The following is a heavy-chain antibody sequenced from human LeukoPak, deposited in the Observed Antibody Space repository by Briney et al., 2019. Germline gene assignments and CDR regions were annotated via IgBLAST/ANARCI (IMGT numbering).Heavy chain of an antibody. V-gene: IGHV3-30-3*01. Sequence: GGSLRLSCAASGFTFSGYPIHWVRQAPGKGLEWVAVISYDGSNKYYADSVKGRFTISRDNSKNTLYLQMNSLRAEDTAVYYCARDGPGYWGQGTLVTVTS. CDR2: ISYDGSNK. J-gene: IGHJ4*02. CDR1: GFTFSGYP. CDR3: ARDGPGY.